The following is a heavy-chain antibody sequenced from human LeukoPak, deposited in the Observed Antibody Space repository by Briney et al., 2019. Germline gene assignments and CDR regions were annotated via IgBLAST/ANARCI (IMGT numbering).Heavy chain of an antibody. V-gene: IGHV1-18*01. CDR1: GYTFTSYG. CDR3: ARVGGYIAAAGSLDYYMDV. Sequence: ASVKVSCKASGYTFTSYGISWVRQAPGQGLECMGWISAYNGNTNYAQKLQGRVTMTTDTSTSTAYMELRSLRSDDTAVYYCARVGGYIAAAGSLDYYMDVWGKGTTVTISS. CDR2: ISAYNGNT. J-gene: IGHJ6*03. D-gene: IGHD6-13*01.